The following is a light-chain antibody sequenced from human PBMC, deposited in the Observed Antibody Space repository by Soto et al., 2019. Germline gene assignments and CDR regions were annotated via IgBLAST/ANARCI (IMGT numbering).Light chain of an antibody. CDR2: LGS. Sequence: DIVMTQSPLSLPVTPGEPASISCRSSQSLLHSNGNHYLDWYLQKPGQSPQLLIYLGSNRASGVPDRFSGSGSGTDFTLKNSRVEAEDVGVYYCMQALQSPRTFGQGTKVEIK. J-gene: IGKJ1*01. CDR1: QSLLHSNGNHY. CDR3: MQALQSPRT. V-gene: IGKV2-28*01.